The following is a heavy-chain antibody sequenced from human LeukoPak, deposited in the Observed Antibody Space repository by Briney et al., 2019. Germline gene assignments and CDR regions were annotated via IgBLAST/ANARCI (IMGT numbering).Heavy chain of an antibody. V-gene: IGHV4-39*01. CDR3: ARLGSGWYWYFDL. Sequence: PSETLSLTCTVSGDSISSSDYYWGWIRQPPGNGLEWIGSIYYSGSTYYKPSLKSRVTISVDTPKNQFSLKLSSVTAADTAVYYCARLGSGWYWYFDLWGRGTLVTVSS. J-gene: IGHJ2*01. CDR1: GDSISSSDYY. D-gene: IGHD6-19*01. CDR2: IYYSGST.